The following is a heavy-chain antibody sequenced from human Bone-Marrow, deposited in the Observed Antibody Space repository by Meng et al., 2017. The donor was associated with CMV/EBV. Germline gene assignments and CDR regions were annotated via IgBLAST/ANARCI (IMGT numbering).Heavy chain of an antibody. CDR1: GFTFSSYE. CDR2: ISSSGSTI. D-gene: IGHD5-18*01. V-gene: IGHV3-48*03. CDR3: ARERGGYSYSYYFDY. J-gene: IGHJ4*02. Sequence: GGSLRLSCAASGFTFSSYEMNWVRQAPGKGLEWVSYISSSGSTIYYADSVKGRFTISRDNAKNSLYLQMNSLRAEDTAVYYCARERGGYSYSYYFDYWGQGTLVTVSS.